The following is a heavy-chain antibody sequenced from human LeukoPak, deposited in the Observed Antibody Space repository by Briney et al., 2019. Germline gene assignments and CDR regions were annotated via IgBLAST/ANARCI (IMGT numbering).Heavy chain of an antibody. CDR1: GGSITNSY. J-gene: IGHJ3*02. Sequence: SETLSLTCTVSGGSITNSYWNWIRQSPGKGLEWIGYINYSGSTNYNPSLKSRVTISVATSKTQFSLKLSSVTAADTAMYFCARDPLSTNDFDIWGQGTMVTVS. CDR2: INYSGST. CDR3: ARDPLSTNDFDI. V-gene: IGHV4-59*01. D-gene: IGHD1-1*01.